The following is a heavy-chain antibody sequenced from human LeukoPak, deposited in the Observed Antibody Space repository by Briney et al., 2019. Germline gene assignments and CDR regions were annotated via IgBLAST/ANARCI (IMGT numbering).Heavy chain of an antibody. V-gene: IGHV3-7*03. CDR3: ARLHSGSDYGDAFDI. D-gene: IGHD1-26*01. Sequence: GGPLRLSCVSSGFIYSNYWPSGARETRGKGLERGANIKQDPSEEYHVDSLTGQFTIYRDNAKNSLSLQMNTLTPDDTAVYYRARLHSGSDYGDAFDIWGQGTMVTVSS. CDR2: IKQDPSEE. J-gene: IGHJ3*02. CDR1: GFIYSNYW.